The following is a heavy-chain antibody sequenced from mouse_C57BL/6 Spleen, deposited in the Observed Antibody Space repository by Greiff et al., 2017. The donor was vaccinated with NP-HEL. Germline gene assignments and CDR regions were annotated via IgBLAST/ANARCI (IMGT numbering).Heavy chain of an antibody. CDR1: GFTFTDYY. D-gene: IGHD2-4*01. CDR2: IRNKANGYTT. J-gene: IGHJ3*01. CDR3: ARYRYDYDGWAY. V-gene: IGHV7-3*01. Sequence: EVQRVESGGGLVQPGGSLSLSCAASGFTFTDYYMSWVRPPPGTALEWLGFIRNKANGYTTEYSASVKGRFTISRDNYQSILYLQMNALRAEDSATYYSARYRYDYDGWAYWGQGTLVTVSA.